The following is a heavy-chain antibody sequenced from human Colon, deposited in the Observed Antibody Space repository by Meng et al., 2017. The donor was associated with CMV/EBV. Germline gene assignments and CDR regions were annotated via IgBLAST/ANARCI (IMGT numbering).Heavy chain of an antibody. V-gene: IGHV7-4-1*02. CDR3: SASFDY. CDR2: INTNTGNP. Sequence: SVKVSCKASGYTFSNYHVNWMRQAPGQGLEWMGWINTNTGNPTYAQGFIGRFVFSLATSISTAYLQISGLKAEDTAVYYCSASFDYWGQGTLVTVSS. J-gene: IGHJ4*02. CDR1: GYTFSNYH. D-gene: IGHD3-16*01.